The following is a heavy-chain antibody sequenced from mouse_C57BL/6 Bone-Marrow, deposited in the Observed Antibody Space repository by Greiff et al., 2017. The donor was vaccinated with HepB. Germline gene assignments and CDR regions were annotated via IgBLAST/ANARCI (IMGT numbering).Heavy chain of an antibody. J-gene: IGHJ4*01. CDR3: TTWSSYAMDY. D-gene: IGHD1-1*01. CDR1: GFNIKDDY. Sequence: VQLQQSGAELVRPGASVKLSCTASGFNIKDDYMHWVKQRPEQGLEWIGWFDPENGDTEYASKFQGKATITADTSSNTAYLQLSSLTSEDTAVYYCTTWSSYAMDYWGQGTSVTVSS. CDR2: FDPENGDT. V-gene: IGHV14-4*01.